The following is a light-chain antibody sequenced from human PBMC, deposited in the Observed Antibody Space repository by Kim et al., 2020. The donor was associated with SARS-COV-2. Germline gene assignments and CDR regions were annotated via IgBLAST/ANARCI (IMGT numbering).Light chain of an antibody. CDR3: QELNSFPP. J-gene: IGKJ5*01. Sequence: SAAVVDMPTTSIAASHDISSYLAWYQQKPGKAHNVLISAASTLHSGVPSRFSGSGSGTDFTLTITGLQPEDFATYYCQELNSFPPFGQGTRLEIK. CDR1: HDISSY. CDR2: AAS. V-gene: IGKV1-9*01.